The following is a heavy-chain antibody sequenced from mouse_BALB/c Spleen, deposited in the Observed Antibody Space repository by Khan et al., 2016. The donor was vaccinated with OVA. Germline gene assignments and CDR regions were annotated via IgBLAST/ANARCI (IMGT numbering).Heavy chain of an antibody. Sequence: EVQLQQSGPELVKPGASVKISCKASGYSFTGYFMNWVMQSHGKSLEWIGRINPHIGETFYNQKFKDKATLTVDESSRTAHMELRSLAAEDSAVYSCARKNGSDFDYWGQGTTLTVSS. CDR2: INPHIGET. J-gene: IGHJ2*01. V-gene: IGHV1-20*02. CDR1: GYSFTGYF. CDR3: ARKNGSDFDY. D-gene: IGHD1-1*01.